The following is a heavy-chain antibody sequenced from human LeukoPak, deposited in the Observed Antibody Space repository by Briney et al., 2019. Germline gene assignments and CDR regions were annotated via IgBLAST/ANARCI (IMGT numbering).Heavy chain of an antibody. CDR1: GFTFSSYS. CDR2: ISSSSSYI. D-gene: IGHD5-18*01. Sequence: PGGSLRLSCAASGFTFSSYSMNWVRQAPGKGLEWVSSISSSSSYIYYADSVKGRFTISRDNAKNSLYLQMNSLRAEDTAVYYCARDPGDMNTARIFDYWGQGTLVTVSS. CDR3: ARDPGDMNTARIFDY. J-gene: IGHJ4*02. V-gene: IGHV3-21*01.